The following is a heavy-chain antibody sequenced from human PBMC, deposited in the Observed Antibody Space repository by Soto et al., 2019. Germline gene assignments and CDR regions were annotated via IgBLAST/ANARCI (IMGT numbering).Heavy chain of an antibody. V-gene: IGHV4-59*01. Sequence: PETLSLTCTVSGGSISSYYWSWIRQPPGKGLEWIGYIYYSGSTNYNPSLKSRVTISVDTSKNQFSLKLSSVTAADTAVYYCARKTTEFDYWGQGTLVTVSS. J-gene: IGHJ4*02. CDR1: GGSISSYY. CDR3: ARKTTEFDY. CDR2: IYYSGST. D-gene: IGHD4-4*01.